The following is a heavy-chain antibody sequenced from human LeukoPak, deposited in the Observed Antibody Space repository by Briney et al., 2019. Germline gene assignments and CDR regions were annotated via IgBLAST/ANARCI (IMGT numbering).Heavy chain of an antibody. Sequence: SGGSLRLSCAASGFTFSTYAMHWVRQAPVKGLEWVAIIPYDGSNKYYADSVKGRFTISRDNSKNTLYLQMNSLRAEDTAVYYCAREGPTGAKSPDFDYWGQGTLVTVSS. CDR3: AREGPTGAKSPDFDY. CDR2: IPYDGSNK. CDR1: GFTFSTYA. D-gene: IGHD1-7*01. J-gene: IGHJ4*02. V-gene: IGHV3-30-3*01.